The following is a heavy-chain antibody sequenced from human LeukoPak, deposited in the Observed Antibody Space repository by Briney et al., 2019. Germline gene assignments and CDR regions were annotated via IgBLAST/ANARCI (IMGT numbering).Heavy chain of an antibody. D-gene: IGHD1-1*01. V-gene: IGHV3-7*01. CDR3: ATPTAGTWHFDY. J-gene: IGHJ4*02. CDR2: IKQDASER. Sequence: GGSLRLSCAASGFTFSSYWMTWVRQAPGKGLEWVANIKQDASERYFVDSVKGRFTISRDNAKNSLYLQMNSLRAEDTAVYYCATPTAGTWHFDYWGQGTLVTVSS. CDR1: GFTFSSYW.